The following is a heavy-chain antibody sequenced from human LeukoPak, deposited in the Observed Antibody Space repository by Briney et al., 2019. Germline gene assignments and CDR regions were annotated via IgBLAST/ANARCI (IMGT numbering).Heavy chain of an antibody. V-gene: IGHV3-30-3*01. CDR1: GFTFSSFW. CDR3: AREAAAYCGGDCWVDY. J-gene: IGHJ4*02. Sequence: GGSLRLSCAASGFTFSSFWMHWVRQAPGKGLEWVAVISYDGTNKYYADSVKGRFTVSRDNSKNTLYLQMNSLRPEDTAIYYCAREAAAYCGGDCWVDYWGQGTLVTVSS. CDR2: ISYDGTNK. D-gene: IGHD2-21*02.